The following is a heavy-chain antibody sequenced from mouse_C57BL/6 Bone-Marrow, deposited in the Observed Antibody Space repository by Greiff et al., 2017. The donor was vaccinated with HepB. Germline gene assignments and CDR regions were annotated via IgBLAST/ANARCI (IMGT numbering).Heavy chain of an antibody. Sequence: EVMLVESEGGLVQPGSSMKLSCTASGFTFSDYYMAWVRQVPEKGLEWVANINYDGSSTYYLDSLKSRFIISRDNAKNILYLQMSSLKSEDTATYYCASPPYYYGSSHFDYWGQGTTLTVSS. CDR2: INYDGSST. CDR1: GFTFSDYY. D-gene: IGHD1-1*01. CDR3: ASPPYYYGSSHFDY. J-gene: IGHJ2*01. V-gene: IGHV5-16*01.